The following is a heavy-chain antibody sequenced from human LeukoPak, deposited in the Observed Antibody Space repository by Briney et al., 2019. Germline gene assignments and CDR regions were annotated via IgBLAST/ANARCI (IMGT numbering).Heavy chain of an antibody. D-gene: IGHD3-16*01. CDR1: GGSISSSYYY. Sequence: SETLSLTCTVSGGSISSSYYYWGWIRQPPGKGLEWIGSIYYSGSTYYNPSLKSRVTISVDTSKNQFSLKLSSVTAAATAVYYCARQVKPTSLYYYYYYYMDVWGKGTTVTVSS. J-gene: IGHJ6*03. V-gene: IGHV4-39*01. CDR3: ARQVKPTSLYYYYYYYMDV. CDR2: IYYSGST.